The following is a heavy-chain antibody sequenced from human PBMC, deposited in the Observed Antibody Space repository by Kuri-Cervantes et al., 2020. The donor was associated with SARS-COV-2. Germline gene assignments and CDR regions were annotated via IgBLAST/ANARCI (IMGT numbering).Heavy chain of an antibody. CDR1: GFTFSSYA. V-gene: IGHV3-30-3*01. Sequence: GGSLRLSCAASGFTFSSYAMHWVRQAPGKGLEWVAVISYDGSNKYYADSVKDRFTISRDNSKNTLYMQMNSLRAEDTAVYYCARGQGGSYYGSFDYWGQGTLVTVSS. CDR2: ISYDGSNK. D-gene: IGHD1-26*01. CDR3: ARGQGGSYYGSFDY. J-gene: IGHJ4*02.